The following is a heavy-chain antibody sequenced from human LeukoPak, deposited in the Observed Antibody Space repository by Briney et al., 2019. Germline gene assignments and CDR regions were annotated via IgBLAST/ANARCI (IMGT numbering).Heavy chain of an antibody. CDR3: VTGHYDSRMYFDL. V-gene: IGHV3-33*03. CDR2: IWSDATNE. D-gene: IGHD1-20*01. J-gene: IGHJ2*01. CDR1: GFTFSHFG. Sequence: GTSLRLSCEASGFTFSHFGMHWVRQAPGKGLEWVAVIWSDATNEYYADSVKGRFTISRDNAKNTLYLQMNSLGTEDTAVYYCVTGHYDSRMYFDLWGRGTLVTVSS.